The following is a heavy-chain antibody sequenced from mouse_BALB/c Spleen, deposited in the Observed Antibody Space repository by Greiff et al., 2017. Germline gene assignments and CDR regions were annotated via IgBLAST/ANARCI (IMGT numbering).Heavy chain of an antibody. D-gene: IGHD2-10*02. V-gene: IGHV5-6-5*01. CDR2: ISSGGST. J-gene: IGHJ4*01. Sequence: EVQLVESGGGLVKPGGSLKLSCAASGFTFSSYAMSWVRQTPEKRLEWVASISSGGSTYYPDSVKGRFTISRDNARNILYLQMSSLRSEDTAMYYCARKYGNFPMDYWGQGTSVTVSS. CDR1: GFTFSSYA. CDR3: ARKYGNFPMDY.